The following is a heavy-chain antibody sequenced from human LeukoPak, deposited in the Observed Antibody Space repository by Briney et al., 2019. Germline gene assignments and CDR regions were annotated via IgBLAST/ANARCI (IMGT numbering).Heavy chain of an antibody. CDR2: VHLSGRT. Sequence: PSETLSLTCGVSGGSISSTNWWTWVRQPPGEGLEWIGEVHLSGRTNYNPSLESRVTMSVDMSENHISLKLTSVTAADMAVYYCARDRTGYIGYEGDPFDIWGQGTMVTVSS. D-gene: IGHD5-12*01. CDR3: ARDRTGYIGYEGDPFDI. CDR1: GGSISSTNW. V-gene: IGHV4-4*02. J-gene: IGHJ3*02.